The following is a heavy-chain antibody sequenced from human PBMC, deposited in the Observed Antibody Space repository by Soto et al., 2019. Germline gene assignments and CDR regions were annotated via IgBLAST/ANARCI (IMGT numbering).Heavy chain of an antibody. CDR3: ATSVGTGLAPPSSRNLDL. CDR1: GFTLSTYA. V-gene: IGHV3-23*01. Sequence: GGSLRRSWAASGFTLSTYAMIWVRQAPGKGLEWVSGGSGESASTYYADSVRGRFSISRDNSKSPLFLQMDSLRNKDTAVYYCATSVGTGLAPPSSRNLDLWGRGTLGTVSS. J-gene: IGHJ2*01. D-gene: IGHD1-26*01. CDR2: GSGESAST.